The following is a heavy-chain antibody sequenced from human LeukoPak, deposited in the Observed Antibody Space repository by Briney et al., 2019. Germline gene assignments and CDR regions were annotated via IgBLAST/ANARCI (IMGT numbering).Heavy chain of an antibody. CDR3: ARADFVKWWFDP. CDR1: GFTVSSNY. V-gene: IGHV3-66*02. D-gene: IGHD1-26*01. J-gene: IGHJ5*02. CDR2: IYSGGST. Sequence: GGSLRLSCAASGFTVSSNYMSWVRQAPGKGLEWVSVIYSGGSTYYADSVKGRFTISRDNSKNTLYLQMNSLRAEDTAVYYCARADFVKWWFDPWGLGTLVTVSS.